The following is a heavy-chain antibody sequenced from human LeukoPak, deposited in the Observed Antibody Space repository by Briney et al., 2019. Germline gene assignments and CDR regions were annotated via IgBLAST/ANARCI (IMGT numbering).Heavy chain of an antibody. CDR1: GYTFTSYD. Sequence: ASVKVSCKASGYTFTSYDINWVRQATGQGLEWMGWMNPNSGNTGYAQKFQGRVTITRNTAISTDYMELSSLRSEDTDVYYCARGRGPGYSDYDPSDYWGQGTLVTVSS. CDR2: MNPNSGNT. D-gene: IGHD5-12*01. J-gene: IGHJ4*02. V-gene: IGHV1-8*03. CDR3: ARGRGPGYSDYDPSDY.